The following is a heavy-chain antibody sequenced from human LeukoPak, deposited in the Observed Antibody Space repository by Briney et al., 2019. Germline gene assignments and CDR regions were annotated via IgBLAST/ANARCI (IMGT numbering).Heavy chain of an antibody. V-gene: IGHV3-30*12. CDR2: ISYDGDIK. CDR3: ARVSPGVLDYYGVDV. D-gene: IGHD2-8*01. CDR1: GFTFSSYV. J-gene: IGHJ6*02. Sequence: RGSLRLSCVASGFTFSSYVMHWARQAPGKGLEWVAIISYDGDIKSYGDSVKGRFTISRDNSKNTVYLQMNSLRAEDTALYYCARVSPGVLDYYGVDVWGQGTTVTVSS.